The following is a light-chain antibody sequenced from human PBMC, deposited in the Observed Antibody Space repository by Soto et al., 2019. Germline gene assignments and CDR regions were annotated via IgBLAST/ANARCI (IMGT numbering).Light chain of an antibody. Sequence: IQLTQSPSSLSASVGDRVTITCRASQGFNSYLASYQQKPGKAPKLLIYAASTLQSRGPSRFSSSRSGTDFTLPIISLQPADFATYYCQQLNSYPSSTFGGGTKVEIK. CDR2: AAS. CDR1: QGFNSY. J-gene: IGKJ4*01. CDR3: QQLNSYPSST. V-gene: IGKV1-9*01.